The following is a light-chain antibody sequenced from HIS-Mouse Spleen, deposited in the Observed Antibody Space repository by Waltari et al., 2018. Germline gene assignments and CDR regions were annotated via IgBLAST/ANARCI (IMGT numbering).Light chain of an antibody. V-gene: IGKV4-1*01. Sequence: DIVMTQSPDSLAVSLGERATINCKSSQSVLYSSNNKNYLAWYHQKPGQPPKLLIYWASTRASGVPDRFSGSGSGTDFTLTISSLQAEDVAVYYCQQYYSTPFTFGPGTKVDIK. CDR1: QSVLYSSNNKNY. J-gene: IGKJ3*01. CDR3: QQYYSTPFT. CDR2: WAS.